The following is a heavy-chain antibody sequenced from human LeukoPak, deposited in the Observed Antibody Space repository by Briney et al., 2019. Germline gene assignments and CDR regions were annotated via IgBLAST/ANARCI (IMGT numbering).Heavy chain of an antibody. CDR1: GFTFSDYY. V-gene: IGHV3-11*04. CDR2: ISSSSSTI. J-gene: IGHJ4*02. CDR3: AREPRGEAGPDYFDY. D-gene: IGHD3-10*01. Sequence: GGFLRLSCAASGFTFSDYYMSWIRQAPGKGLEWVSYISSSSSTIYYADSVKGRFTISRDNAKNSLYLQMNSLRDEDTAVYYCAREPRGEAGPDYFDYWGQGTLVTVSS.